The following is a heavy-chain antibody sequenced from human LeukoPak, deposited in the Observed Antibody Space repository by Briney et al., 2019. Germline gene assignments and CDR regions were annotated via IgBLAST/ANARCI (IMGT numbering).Heavy chain of an antibody. CDR3: SSGLMYYYYMDV. D-gene: IGHD2-8*01. Sequence: SKTLSLTCTVSGGSISSSSYYWGWIRQPPGKGLEWIGSIYYSGSTYYNPSLKSRVTISVDTSKNQFSLKLSSVTAADTAVYYCSSGLMYYYYMDVWGKGTTVTVSS. CDR2: IYYSGST. J-gene: IGHJ6*03. V-gene: IGHV4-39*07. CDR1: GGSISSSSYY.